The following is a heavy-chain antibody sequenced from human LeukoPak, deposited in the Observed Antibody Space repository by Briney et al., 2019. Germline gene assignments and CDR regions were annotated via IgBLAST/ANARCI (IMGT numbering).Heavy chain of an antibody. CDR1: CGSFSVYY. J-gene: IGHJ6*02. Sequence: SETLSLTCAVYCGSFSVYYWGWIRQQRGEGLEGIGEINHSGRRNYNPSLKSRVTISVDTSKNQFSLKLSSVTAADTAVYYCARGGGSGSYYKRRPHYYYGMDVWGQGTTVTVSS. V-gene: IGHV4-34*01. D-gene: IGHD3-10*01. CDR2: INHSGRR. CDR3: ARGGGSGSYYKRRPHYYYGMDV.